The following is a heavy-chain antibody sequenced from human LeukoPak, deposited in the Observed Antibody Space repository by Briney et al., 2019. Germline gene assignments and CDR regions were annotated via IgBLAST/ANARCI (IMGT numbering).Heavy chain of an antibody. CDR2: IYYSGST. V-gene: IGHV4-59*11. D-gene: IGHD2-21*02. CDR3: ARGARGDTPYNWFDP. CDR1: GGSISSHY. Sequence: SETLSLTCTVSGGSISSHYWSWIRQPPGKGLEWIGYIYYSGSTNYNPSLKSRVTISVDTSKNQFPLKLSSVTAADTAVYYCARGARGDTPYNWFDPWGQGTLVTVSS. J-gene: IGHJ5*02.